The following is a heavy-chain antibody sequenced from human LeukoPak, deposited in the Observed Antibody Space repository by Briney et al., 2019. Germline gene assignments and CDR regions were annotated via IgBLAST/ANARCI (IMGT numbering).Heavy chain of an antibody. V-gene: IGHV4-34*01. J-gene: IGHJ4*02. CDR3: ARTLLTCGGDCYSLGY. D-gene: IGHD2-21*02. CDR1: GGSFSGYY. CDR2: INHSGST. Sequence: SETLSLTCAVYGGSFSGYYWSWIRQPPGKGLDWIGEINHSGSTNYNPSLKSRVTISVDTSKNQFSLKLSSVTAADTAVYYCARTLLTCGGDCYSLGYWGQGTLVTVSS.